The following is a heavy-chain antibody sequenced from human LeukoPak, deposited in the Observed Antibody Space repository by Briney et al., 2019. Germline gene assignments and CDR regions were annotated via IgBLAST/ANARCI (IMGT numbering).Heavy chain of an antibody. CDR3: AEASSSSSTGFDY. CDR1: GGSISSSSYY. Sequence: SETLSLACTVSGGSISSSSYYWGWIRQPPGKGLEWIGSIYYSGSTYYNPSLKSRVTISVDTSKNQFSLKLGSVTAADTAVYYCAEASSSSSTGFDYWGQGTLVTVSS. D-gene: IGHD6-6*01. V-gene: IGHV4-39*01. CDR2: IYYSGST. J-gene: IGHJ4*02.